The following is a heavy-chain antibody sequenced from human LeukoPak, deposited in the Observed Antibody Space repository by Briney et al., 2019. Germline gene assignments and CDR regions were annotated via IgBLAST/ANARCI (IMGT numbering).Heavy chain of an antibody. CDR2: MNPNSSNT. CDR3: ARAPVVPAAYRVSLYYMDV. CDR1: GYTFTSYD. D-gene: IGHD2-2*01. Sequence: ASVKVSCKASGYTFTSYDINWVRQATGQGLEWMGWMNPNSSNTGYAQKFQGRVTITRNTSISTAYMELSSLRSEDTAVYYCARAPVVPAAYRVSLYYMDVWGKGTTVIVSS. J-gene: IGHJ6*03. V-gene: IGHV1-8*03.